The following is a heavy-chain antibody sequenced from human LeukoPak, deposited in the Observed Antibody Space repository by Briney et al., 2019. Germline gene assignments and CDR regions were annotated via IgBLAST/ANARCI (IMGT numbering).Heavy chain of an antibody. D-gene: IGHD2-15*01. CDR3: ARELGYCSGGTCYGGSGAFDI. J-gene: IGHJ3*02. Sequence: SETLSLTCTVSGGSISSSPYYWGWIRQPPGKGLEWIGSIYYSGTTHYSPSLESRVTISVDTSKNQFSLKLASVTAADTAVYYCARELGYCSGGTCYGGSGAFDIWGQGTMVTVSS. V-gene: IGHV4-39*07. CDR1: GGSISSSPYY. CDR2: IYYSGTT.